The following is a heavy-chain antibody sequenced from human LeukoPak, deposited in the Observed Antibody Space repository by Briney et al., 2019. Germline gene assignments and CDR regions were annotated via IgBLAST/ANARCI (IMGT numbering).Heavy chain of an antibody. CDR3: ARGIVVVAATSGKVAPPYFDY. D-gene: IGHD2-15*01. J-gene: IGHJ4*02. V-gene: IGHV4-34*01. Sequence: SETLSLTCAVYGGSFSGYYWSWIRQPPGKGLEWIGEINHSGSTNYNPSLKSRVTISVDTSKNQFSLKLSPVTAADTAVYYCARGIVVVAATSGKVAPPYFDYWGQGTLVTVSS. CDR2: INHSGST. CDR1: GGSFSGYY.